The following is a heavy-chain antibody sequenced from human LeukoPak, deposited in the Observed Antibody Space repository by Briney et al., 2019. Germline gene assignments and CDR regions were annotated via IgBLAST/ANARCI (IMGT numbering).Heavy chain of an antibody. D-gene: IGHD3-3*01. V-gene: IGHV1-18*01. CDR1: GGTFSSYA. Sequence: ASVKVSCKASGGTFSSYAISWVRQVPGQGLEWMGWISAYNGNTNYAQKLQGRVTMTTDTSTSTAYMELRSLRSDDTAVYYCARSPAYYDFWSGYYGYNWFDPWGQGTLVTVSS. CDR3: ARSPAYYDFWSGYYGYNWFDP. CDR2: ISAYNGNT. J-gene: IGHJ5*02.